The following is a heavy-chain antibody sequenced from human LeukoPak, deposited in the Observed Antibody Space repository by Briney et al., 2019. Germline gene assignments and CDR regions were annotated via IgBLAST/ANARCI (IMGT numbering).Heavy chain of an antibody. CDR1: GGSISSGDYY. V-gene: IGHV4-30-4*01. J-gene: IGHJ4*02. CDR3: AREDDGYYYGSGGVDY. CDR2: IYYSGST. Sequence: PSQTLSLTCTVSGGSISSGDYYWSWIRQPPGKGLEWIGYIYYSGSTYYNPSLKSRVTISVDTSKNQFSLKLSSVTAADTAVYYCAREDDGYYYGSGGVDYWGQGTLVTVSS. D-gene: IGHD3-10*01.